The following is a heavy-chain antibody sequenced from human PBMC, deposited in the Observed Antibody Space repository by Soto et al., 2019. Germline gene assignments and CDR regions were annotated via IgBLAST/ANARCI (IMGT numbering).Heavy chain of an antibody. CDR1: GFTFSSYW. V-gene: IGHV3-74*01. D-gene: IGHD3-10*01. Sequence: GGSLRLSCAASGFTFSSYWMHWVRQAPGKGLVWVSRINSDGSSTSYADSVKGRFTISRDNAKNTLYLQMNSLRAEDTAVYYCARVSRMISGALNYYGMDVWGQGTTVTVSS. CDR2: INSDGSST. CDR3: ARVSRMISGALNYYGMDV. J-gene: IGHJ6*02.